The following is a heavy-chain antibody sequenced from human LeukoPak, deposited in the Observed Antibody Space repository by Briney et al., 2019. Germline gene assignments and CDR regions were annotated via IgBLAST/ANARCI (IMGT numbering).Heavy chain of an antibody. CDR2: ISAYNGNT. Sequence: ASVKVSCKASGYTFTSYGISWVRQAPGQGLEWMGWISAYNGNTNYAQKLQGRVTMTTDTPTSTAYMELRSLRSDDTAVYYCAREVYPYDAFDIWGQGTMVTVSS. D-gene: IGHD1-14*01. CDR1: GYTFTSYG. CDR3: AREVYPYDAFDI. J-gene: IGHJ3*02. V-gene: IGHV1-18*01.